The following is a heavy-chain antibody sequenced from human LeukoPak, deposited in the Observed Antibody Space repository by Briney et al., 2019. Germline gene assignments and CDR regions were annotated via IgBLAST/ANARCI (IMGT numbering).Heavy chain of an antibody. V-gene: IGHV3-20*04. D-gene: IGHD3-10*02. Sequence: GGSLRLSCAASGFTFDDYGMSWVRQAPGKGLEWFSGINWNGGSTGYADSVKGRFTISRDNAKNSLYLQMNSLRAEDTAVYYCAELGITMIGGVWGKGTTVTISS. CDR3: AELGITMIGGV. CDR2: INWNGGST. CDR1: GFTFDDYG. J-gene: IGHJ6*04.